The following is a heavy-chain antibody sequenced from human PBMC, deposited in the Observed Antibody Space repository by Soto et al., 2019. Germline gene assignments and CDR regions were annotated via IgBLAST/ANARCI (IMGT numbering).Heavy chain of an antibody. J-gene: IGHJ1*01. CDR3: ARLSGSYGIPESFQH. D-gene: IGHD1-26*01. V-gene: IGHV3-66*04. Sequence: GGSLRLSCAASGFTVSSNYMSWVRQAPGKGLEWVSVIYSGGSTYYADSVKGRFTISRDNSKNTLYLQMNSLRAEDTAVYYCARLSGSYGIPESFQHWGQGTLVTVSS. CDR1: GFTVSSNY. CDR2: IYSGGST.